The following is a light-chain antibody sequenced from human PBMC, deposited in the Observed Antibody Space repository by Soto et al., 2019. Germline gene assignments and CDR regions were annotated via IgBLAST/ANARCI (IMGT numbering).Light chain of an antibody. CDR3: QQYDNWPIT. Sequence: EKVMTQSPATLSVSPGERATLSCRASQSVNSNLAWYQQKPGQAPRLLIYGASSRATDIPGRFSGSGSGTEFTLTISSLQSEDSAVYHCQQYDNWPITFGQGTRLEIK. CDR2: GAS. CDR1: QSVNSN. J-gene: IGKJ5*01. V-gene: IGKV3-15*01.